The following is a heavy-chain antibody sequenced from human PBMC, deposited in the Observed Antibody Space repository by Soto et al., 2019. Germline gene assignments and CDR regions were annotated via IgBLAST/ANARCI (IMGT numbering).Heavy chain of an antibody. CDR2: INPSGGST. D-gene: IGHD2-2*01. J-gene: IGHJ6*02. Sequence: GLEWMGIINPSGGSTSYAQKFQGRVTMTRDTSTSTVYMELSSLRSEDTAVYYCASFLGYDSSISCWGGVLDFRGQRTSVTVSS. CDR3: ASFLGYDSSISCWGGVLDF. V-gene: IGHV1-46*01.